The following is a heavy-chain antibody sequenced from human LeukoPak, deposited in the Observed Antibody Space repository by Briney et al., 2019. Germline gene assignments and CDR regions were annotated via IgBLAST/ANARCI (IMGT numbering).Heavy chain of an antibody. V-gene: IGHV3-30-3*01. CDR2: ISYDGSNK. CDR3: ARVVLRFLEWSPFDY. D-gene: IGHD3-3*01. Sequence: ISYDGSNKYYADSVKGRFTISRDNSKNTLYLQMNSLRAEDTAVYYCARVVLRFLEWSPFDYWGQGTLVTVSS. J-gene: IGHJ4*02.